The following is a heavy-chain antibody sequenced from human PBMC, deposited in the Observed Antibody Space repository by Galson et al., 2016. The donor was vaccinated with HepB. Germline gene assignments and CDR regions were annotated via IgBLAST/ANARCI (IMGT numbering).Heavy chain of an antibody. CDR2: VYYSGST. CDR3: ARPMGGFTYGCFDS. CDR1: GVSISSSSYF. D-gene: IGHD3-10*01. V-gene: IGHV4-39*01. Sequence: SETLSLTCTVSGVSISSSSYFWGWIRQPPGKGLDYIGSVYYSGSTYYNPSLKSRVTISIDTSKNQFSLKLTSVTATDTAVYYCARPMGGFTYGCFDSWGQGTLVTVSS. J-gene: IGHJ4*02.